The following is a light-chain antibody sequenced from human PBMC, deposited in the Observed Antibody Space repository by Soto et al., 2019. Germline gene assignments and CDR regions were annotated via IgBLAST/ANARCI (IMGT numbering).Light chain of an antibody. CDR1: QTISSSY. V-gene: IGKV3-20*01. CDR2: GAS. CDR3: QHYGGSPLFT. J-gene: IGKJ3*01. Sequence: EIVLTQSPGTLSLSPGERATLSCRTSQTISSSYLAWYQQKAGQAPRLLIYGASSRATDIPDRFSGSGSGTAFTLTISRLEPEDFAVYYCQHYGGSPLFTFGPGTKVDI.